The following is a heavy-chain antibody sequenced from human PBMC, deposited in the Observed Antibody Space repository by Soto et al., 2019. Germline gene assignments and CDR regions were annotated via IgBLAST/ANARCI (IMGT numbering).Heavy chain of an antibody. V-gene: IGHV1-3*01. J-gene: IGHJ6*02. CDR1: GYTFTSYA. D-gene: IGHD2-8*01. Sequence: ASVKVSCKASGYTFTSYAMHWVRQAPGQRLEWMGWINAGNGNTKYSQKFQGRVTITRDTSASTAYMELSSLRSEDTAVYYCARVLMVYAIGSYYYGMDVWGQGTTVTVS. CDR3: ARVLMVYAIGSYYYGMDV. CDR2: INAGNGNT.